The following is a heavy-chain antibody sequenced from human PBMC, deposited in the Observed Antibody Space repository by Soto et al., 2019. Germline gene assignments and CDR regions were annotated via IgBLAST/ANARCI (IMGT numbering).Heavy chain of an antibody. CDR2: IYHSGST. Sequence: SETLSLTCAVSGGTIRSGGYSWSWIRQPPGKGLEWIGYIYHSGSTYYNPSLKSRVTISVDRSKNQFSLKLSSVTAADTAVYYCAREPCSGGSCYWFYYYGMDVCGQGTTVTVSS. CDR1: GGTIRSGGYS. V-gene: IGHV4-30-2*01. CDR3: AREPCSGGSCYWFYYYGMDV. J-gene: IGHJ6*02. D-gene: IGHD2-15*01.